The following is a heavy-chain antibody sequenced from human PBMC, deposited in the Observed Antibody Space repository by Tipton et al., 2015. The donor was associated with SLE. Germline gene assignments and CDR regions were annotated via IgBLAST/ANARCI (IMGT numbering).Heavy chain of an antibody. CDR3: ARDRARMMA. CDR2: IYYSGST. Sequence: TLSLTCTVSGGSISSYYWSWIRQPPGKGLEWIGYIYYSGSTNYNPSLKSRVTISVDKSKNQFSLRLSSVTAEDTAVYYCARDRARMMAWGQGTLVTVSS. D-gene: IGHD3-16*01. CDR1: GGSISSYY. J-gene: IGHJ5*02. V-gene: IGHV4-59*12.